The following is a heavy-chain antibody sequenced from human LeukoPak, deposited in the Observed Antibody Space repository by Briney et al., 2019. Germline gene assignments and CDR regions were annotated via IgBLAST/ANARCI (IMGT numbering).Heavy chain of an antibody. Sequence: GESLKISCEGSGYNFTTYWIGWVRQMPGKGLEWMGIIYPGDSDTTRYSPSFQGQVTISADKSISTAHLQWSSLKASDTAIYYCARSYRSSWSLDYWGQGTLVTVSS. CDR3: ARSYRSSWSLDY. D-gene: IGHD6-13*01. V-gene: IGHV5-51*01. CDR1: GYNFTTYW. J-gene: IGHJ4*02. CDR2: IYPGDSDTT.